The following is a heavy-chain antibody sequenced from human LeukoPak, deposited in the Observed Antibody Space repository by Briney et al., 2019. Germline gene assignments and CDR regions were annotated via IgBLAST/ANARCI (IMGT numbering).Heavy chain of an antibody. CDR1: GGSISSYY. V-gene: IGHV4-59*04. J-gene: IGHJ4*02. CDR2: IYYSGST. D-gene: IGHD3-10*01. Sequence: SETLSLTCTVSGGSISSYYWSWIRQPPGKGLEWIGAIYYSGSTYYDPSLKSRINISIDTSKNQFFLRVTSVTAADTAVYYCARYYGSGSKTVRAIDYWGQGTLVIVSS. CDR3: ARYYGSGSKTVRAIDY.